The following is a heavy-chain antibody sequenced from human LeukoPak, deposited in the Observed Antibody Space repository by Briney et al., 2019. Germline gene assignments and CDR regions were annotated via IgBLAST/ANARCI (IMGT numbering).Heavy chain of an antibody. CDR3: ARLLPIAAAGGHYFDY. V-gene: IGHV4-39*01. D-gene: IGHD6-13*01. Sequence: PSETLSLTCSVSGGSFISGIYYWGWVRQPPGKGLEWIASIYYRGSTYYNQSLKSRVTISVDTSKKQFSLKVTSVTAADTAVYYCARLLPIAAAGGHYFDYWGQGTLVTVSS. CDR1: GGSFISGIYY. CDR2: IYYRGST. J-gene: IGHJ4*02.